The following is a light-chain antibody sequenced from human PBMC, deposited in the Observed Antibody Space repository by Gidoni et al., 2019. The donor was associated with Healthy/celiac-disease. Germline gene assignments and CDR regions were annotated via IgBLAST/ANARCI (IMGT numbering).Light chain of an antibody. CDR2: GAS. CDR3: QQYGSSPFT. V-gene: IGKV3-20*01. CDR1: QSVSSSY. J-gene: IGKJ3*01. Sequence: DIVLTPSPGTLSLSPGERATLSCRASQSVSSSYLAWYQQKPGQAPRLLIYGASSRATGIPDRFSGSGSGTDFTLTISRLEPEDFAVYYCQQYGSSPFTFGPGTKVDIK.